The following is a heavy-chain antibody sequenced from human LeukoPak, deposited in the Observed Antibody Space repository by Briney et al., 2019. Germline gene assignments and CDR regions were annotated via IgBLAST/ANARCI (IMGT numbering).Heavy chain of an antibody. V-gene: IGHV4-59*01. D-gene: IGHD1-26*01. CDR1: GXSISSYY. CDR3: AREGVGATDDAFDI. Sequence: SETLSLTCTVSGXSISSYYWNWIRQPPGKGLECIGYIYYSGSTNYNPSLKSRVTISVDTSKNQFSLKLRSVTAADTAVYYCAREGVGATDDAFDIWGQGTMVTVSS. CDR2: IYYSGST. J-gene: IGHJ3*02.